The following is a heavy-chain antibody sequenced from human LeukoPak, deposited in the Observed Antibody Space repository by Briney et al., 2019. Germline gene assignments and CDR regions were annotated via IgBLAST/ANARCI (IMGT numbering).Heavy chain of an antibody. D-gene: IGHD1-14*01. J-gene: IGHJ5*02. V-gene: IGHV4-38-2*02. CDR3: ARVTSRLGWFDP. CDR2: ISHSGST. Sequence: SETLSLTCTVSGYSISSGYYWGWIRQPPGKGLEWIGSISHSGSTYYNPSLKSRVTISVDTSKNQFSLKLRSVTAADTAVYYCARVTSRLGWFDPWGQGTLVTVSS. CDR1: GYSISSGYY.